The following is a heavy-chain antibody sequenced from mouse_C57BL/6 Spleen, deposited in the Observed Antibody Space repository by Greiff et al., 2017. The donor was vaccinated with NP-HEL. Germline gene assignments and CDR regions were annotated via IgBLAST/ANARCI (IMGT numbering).Heavy chain of an antibody. CDR1: GYTFTDYY. D-gene: IGHD3-1*01. Sequence: VQLQQSGPELVKPGASVKISCKASGYTFTDYYINWVKQRPGQGLEWIGWIYPGSGNTKYIEKFKGKATLTVDTSSSTAYMQLSSLTSEDSAVYVGAREEGLDPYWYFDDWGKGTTVTVSS. CDR2: IYPGSGNT. CDR3: AREEGLDPYWYFDD. J-gene: IGHJ1*03. V-gene: IGHV1-84*01.